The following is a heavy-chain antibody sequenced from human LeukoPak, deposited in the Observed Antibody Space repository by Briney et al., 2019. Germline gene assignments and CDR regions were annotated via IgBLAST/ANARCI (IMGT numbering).Heavy chain of an antibody. CDR2: ISYDGSNK. CDR3: AKDMGYTFGHAFDY. V-gene: IGHV3-30-3*01. D-gene: IGHD5-18*01. CDR1: GFTFSSYA. Sequence: GGSLRLSCAASGFTFSSYAMHWVRQAPGKGLEWVAVISYDGSNKYYADSVKGRFTTSRDNSKNTLYLQMNSLRTEDTAMYYCAKDMGYTFGHAFDYWGQGTLVTVSS. J-gene: IGHJ4*02.